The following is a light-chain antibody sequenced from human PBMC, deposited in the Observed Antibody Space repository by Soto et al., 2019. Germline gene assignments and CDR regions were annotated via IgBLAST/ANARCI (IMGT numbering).Light chain of an antibody. V-gene: IGLV2-8*01. Sequence: QSVLAQPPSASGSPGQSVTISCTGTSGDVGGYYYVSWYXXXXXXXXXXXXXXXTKRPSGVPDRFSGSKSDNTASLTVSGLQAEDEADYYCMSYVGSNIFVFGTGTKVTVL. J-gene: IGLJ1*01. CDR2: XXT. CDR1: SGDVGGYYY. CDR3: MSYVGSNIFV.